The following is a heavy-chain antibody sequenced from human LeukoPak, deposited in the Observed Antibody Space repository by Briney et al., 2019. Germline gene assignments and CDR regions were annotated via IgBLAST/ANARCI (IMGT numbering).Heavy chain of an antibody. CDR1: GFTFSSYA. J-gene: IGHJ4*02. CDR3: ARIDILPCLHPFDY. Sequence: GGSLRLSCEASGFTFSSYAMNWVRQAPGQGLEWISYIISSGSTTYYAESVQGRFTISRDNAKNSLYLQMNSLRAEDTAVYYCARIDILPCLHPFDYWGQGTLVTVSS. D-gene: IGHD3-9*01. V-gene: IGHV3-48*03. CDR2: IISSGSTT.